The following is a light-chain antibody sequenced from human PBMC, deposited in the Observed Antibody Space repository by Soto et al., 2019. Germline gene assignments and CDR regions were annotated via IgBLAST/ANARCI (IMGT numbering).Light chain of an antibody. Sequence: DIPMTQSPSTLSASIGDRVTITCRASQTISSSLAWYQQKPGKAPKLLIFGASSLESGVPSRFSGSGFGTEFTLTISSLQPDDFATYYCQHYNSYSITFGQGTRLEIK. CDR1: QTISSS. CDR3: QHYNSYSIT. J-gene: IGKJ5*01. CDR2: GAS. V-gene: IGKV1-5*03.